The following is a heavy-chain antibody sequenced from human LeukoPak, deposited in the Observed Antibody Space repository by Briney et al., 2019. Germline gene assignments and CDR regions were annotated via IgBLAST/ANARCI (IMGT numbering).Heavy chain of an antibody. J-gene: IGHJ4*02. CDR3: ARALSIAAAGTDY. Sequence: GASVRVSCKASGYTFISYGISWVRQAPGQGLEWMGGISAYNGNTKYTQKFQGRVTMTRDTSTSTAYMDLRSLRSDDTAVYYCARALSIAAAGTDYWGQGTLVTVSS. CDR2: ISAYNGNT. CDR1: GYTFISYG. V-gene: IGHV1-18*01. D-gene: IGHD6-13*01.